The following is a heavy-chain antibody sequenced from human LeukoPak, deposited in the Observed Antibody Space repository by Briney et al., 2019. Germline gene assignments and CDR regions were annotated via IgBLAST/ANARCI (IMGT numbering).Heavy chain of an antibody. Sequence: PGGSLRLSCSASGFTFTNYYLNWVRQAPGKGLEWVSSISGGYSYINYAASVKGRFTISRDNSKNTLYLQMNSLRAEDTAVYYCARSGGLQWLATLGDYWGQGTLVTVSS. D-gene: IGHD6-19*01. CDR3: ARSGGLQWLATLGDY. J-gene: IGHJ4*02. V-gene: IGHV3-21*01. CDR1: GFTFTNYY. CDR2: ISGGYSYI.